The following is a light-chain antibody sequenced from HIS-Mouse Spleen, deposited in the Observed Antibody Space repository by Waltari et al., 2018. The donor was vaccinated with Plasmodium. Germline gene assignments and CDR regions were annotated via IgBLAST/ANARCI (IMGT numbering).Light chain of an antibody. V-gene: IGLV2-14*03. CDR3: SSYTSSSTVV. CDR2: DVS. J-gene: IGLJ2*01. Sequence: QSALTQPASVSGSPGQSITISCTGTSSDVGGYTYVSWYQQHPGKAPKLMSYDVSNRPSGVSNRFSGSKAGTTASLTISGLQAEDEADYYCSSYTSSSTVVFGGGTKLTVL. CDR1: SSDVGGYTY.